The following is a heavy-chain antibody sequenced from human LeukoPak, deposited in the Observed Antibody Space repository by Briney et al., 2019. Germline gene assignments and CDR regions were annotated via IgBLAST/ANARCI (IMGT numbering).Heavy chain of an antibody. V-gene: IGHV1-8*01. D-gene: IGHD3-10*01. Sequence: ASVKISCKASGYTFTTYDINWVRQATGQGLEWMGWMNPNSGNTGYAQKFQGRVTMTRNTSMSTAYMELSSLRSEDTAVYYCARANYYGSGKKDLDYWGQGTLVTVSS. CDR1: GYTFTTYD. CDR2: MNPNSGNT. CDR3: ARANYYGSGKKDLDY. J-gene: IGHJ4*02.